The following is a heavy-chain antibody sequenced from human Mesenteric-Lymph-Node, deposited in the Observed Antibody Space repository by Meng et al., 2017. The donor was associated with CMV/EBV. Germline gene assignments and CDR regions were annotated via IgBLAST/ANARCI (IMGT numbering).Heavy chain of an antibody. D-gene: IGHD7-27*01. J-gene: IGHJ6*02. CDR3: ARALTGYYYYGMDV. V-gene: IGHV3-53*01. CDR1: GFTVSNNY. CDR2: IYIGGTT. Sequence: GGSLRLSCAASGFTVSNNYMSWVRQAPGKGLEWVSVIYIGGTTYYADSVKGRFTISRDNSKNTLYLQMNSLRAEDTAVYYCARALTGYYYYGMDVWGQGATVTVSS.